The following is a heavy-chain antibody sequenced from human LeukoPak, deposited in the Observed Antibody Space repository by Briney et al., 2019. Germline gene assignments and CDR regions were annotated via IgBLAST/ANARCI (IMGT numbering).Heavy chain of an antibody. CDR3: AKDLSSSWETYYFDY. Sequence: AXXXVRQAPGKGXEWVSAISGSGGSTYYADSVKGRFTISRDNSKNTLYLQMNSLRAEDTAVYYCAKDLSSSWETYYFDYWGQGTLVTVSS. D-gene: IGHD6-6*01. CDR1: A. CDR2: ISGSGGST. V-gene: IGHV3-23*01. J-gene: IGHJ4*02.